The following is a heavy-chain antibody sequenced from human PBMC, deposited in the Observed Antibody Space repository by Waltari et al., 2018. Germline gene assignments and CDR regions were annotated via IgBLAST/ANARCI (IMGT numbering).Heavy chain of an antibody. V-gene: IGHV4-59*01. CDR2: IYYSGST. Sequence: QVQLQESGPGLVKPSETLSLTCTVSGGSISSYYWSWIRQPPGKGLEWIGYIYYSGSTNYSPSLKSRVTISVDTSKNQFSLKLSSATAADTAVYYCARAITIFGAAAPAPYGMDVWGQGTTVTVSS. D-gene: IGHD3-3*01. CDR1: GGSISSYY. J-gene: IGHJ6*02. CDR3: ARAITIFGAAAPAPYGMDV.